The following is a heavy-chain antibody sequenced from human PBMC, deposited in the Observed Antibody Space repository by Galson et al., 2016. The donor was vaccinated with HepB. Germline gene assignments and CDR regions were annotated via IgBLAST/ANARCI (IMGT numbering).Heavy chain of an antibody. CDR2: ISYDGRNK. CDR3: ARELVDYSNSHYGMDV. Sequence: SLRLSCAGSGFTFRNYALHWVRQAPGKGLQWVAVISYDGRNKYYADSVKGRFTISGDNSKNTLYLQMSSMRPEDTAVYYCARELVDYSNSHYGMDVWGQGTTVTVSS. CDR1: GFTFRNYA. V-gene: IGHV3-30*04. J-gene: IGHJ6*02. D-gene: IGHD4-11*01.